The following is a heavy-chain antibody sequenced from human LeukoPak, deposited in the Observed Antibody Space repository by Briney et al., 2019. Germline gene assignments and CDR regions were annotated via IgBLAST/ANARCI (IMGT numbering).Heavy chain of an antibody. CDR1: GYTFPSYG. J-gene: IGHJ5*02. V-gene: IGHV1-18*04. D-gene: IGHD2-21*02. CDR2: ISAYNGNT. Sequence: ASVKVSCKASGYTFPSYGISWVRQAPGQGGEWMGWISAYNGNTNYAQKLQGRVTMTTDTSASTAYMELRSLRSDDTAVYYCARDPMLAYCGGDCQGGWFDPWGQGTLVTVSS. CDR3: ARDPMLAYCGGDCQGGWFDP.